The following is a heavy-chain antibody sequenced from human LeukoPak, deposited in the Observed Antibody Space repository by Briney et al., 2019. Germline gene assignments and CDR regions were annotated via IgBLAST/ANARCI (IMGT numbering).Heavy chain of an antibody. CDR1: GYTFTGYY. CDR2: INPNSGGT. D-gene: IGHD6-19*01. V-gene: IGHV1-2*04. Sequence: ASVKVSCKASGYTFTGYYMHWVRPAPGQGLEWMGWINPNSGGTNYAQKFQGWVTMTRDTSISTAYMELSRLRSDDTAVYYCARGLAYSSGWNLDYWGQGTLVTVSS. J-gene: IGHJ4*02. CDR3: ARGLAYSSGWNLDY.